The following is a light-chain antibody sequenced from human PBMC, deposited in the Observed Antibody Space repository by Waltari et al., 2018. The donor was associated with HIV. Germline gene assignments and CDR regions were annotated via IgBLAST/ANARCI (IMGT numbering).Light chain of an antibody. CDR2: AAS. J-gene: IGKJ1*01. Sequence: DIQMTQSPPSLSASVGDPVTITCRASQAIGSYLAWYQHKPGSPPTLLISAASTLQSGVPSRFSGSGSETNFSLVISALQPEDAATYYCQKYNNVPQVFGQGTKVEV. CDR1: QAIGSY. V-gene: IGKV1-27*01. CDR3: QKYNNVPQV.